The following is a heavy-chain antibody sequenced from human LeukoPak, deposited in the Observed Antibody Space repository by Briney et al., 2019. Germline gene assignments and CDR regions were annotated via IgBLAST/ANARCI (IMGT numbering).Heavy chain of an antibody. CDR1: GGSISTHF. V-gene: IGHV4-59*11. J-gene: IGHJ5*02. Sequence: SETLSLTCTVSGGSISTHFWTWIRQPPGMGLEWIGYIYYTGSTNYNPSLKSRVTISLDTSKNQFSLHLSFVTAADTAVYYCAREKRVAGSRGGFDPWGQGTLVTVSS. CDR3: AREKRVAGSRGGFDP. D-gene: IGHD6-19*01. CDR2: IYYTGST.